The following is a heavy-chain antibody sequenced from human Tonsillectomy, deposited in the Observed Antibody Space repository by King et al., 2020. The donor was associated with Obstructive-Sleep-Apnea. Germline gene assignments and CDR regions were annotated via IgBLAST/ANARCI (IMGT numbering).Heavy chain of an antibody. D-gene: IGHD2-15*01. CDR1: GGSISSSNYY. CDR3: ARLSLVVGTAWDN. CDR2: IYYSGST. Sequence: LQLQESGPGLVKPSENLSLVCTVSGGSISSSNYYWGWIRQPPGKGLEWIGSIYYSGSTYYNPSLNSRVTISVDTSKNQFSLKLTSVTAADTAVFYCARLSLVVGTAWDNWGQGTLVTVSS. V-gene: IGHV4-39*01. J-gene: IGHJ4*02.